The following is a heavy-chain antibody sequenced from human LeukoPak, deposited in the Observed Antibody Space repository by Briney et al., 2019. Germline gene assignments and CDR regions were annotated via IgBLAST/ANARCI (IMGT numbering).Heavy chain of an antibody. CDR2: IYTSGST. J-gene: IGHJ5*02. CDR3: ARVRYYDSSSFDP. V-gene: IGHV4-61*02. CDR1: GGSISSGSYY. D-gene: IGHD3-22*01. Sequence: SETLSLTCTVSGGSISSGSYYWSWIRQPAGKGLEWIGRIYTSGSTNYNPSLKGRVTISVDTSKNQFSLKLSSVTAADTAVYYCARVRYYDSSSFDPWGQGTLVTVSS.